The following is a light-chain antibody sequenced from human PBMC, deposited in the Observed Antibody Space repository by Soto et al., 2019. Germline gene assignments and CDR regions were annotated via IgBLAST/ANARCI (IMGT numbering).Light chain of an antibody. CDR2: DAS. J-gene: IGKJ5*01. V-gene: IGKV3-11*01. CDR3: QQRRT. CDR1: QTVSSY. Sequence: EIVLTQSPATLSLSPGERATLSCRASQTVSSYLAWYQQKPGQAPRLLVYDASDRATGIPARFSGSGSGTDFPLTISSLEPEDFAVYYCQQRRTFGQGTRLETK.